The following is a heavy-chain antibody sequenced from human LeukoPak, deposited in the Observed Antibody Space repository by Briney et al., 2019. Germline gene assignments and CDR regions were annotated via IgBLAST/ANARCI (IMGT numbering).Heavy chain of an antibody. CDR2: IIPIFGTA. Sequence: ASVKVSCKASGGTFSSYAISWVRQAPGQGLEWMGRIIPIFGTANYAQKFQGRVTITTDESTSTAYMELGSLRSEDTAVYYCARDDKFWSGHGGWFDPWGQGTLVTVSS. D-gene: IGHD3-3*01. V-gene: IGHV1-69*05. J-gene: IGHJ5*02. CDR1: GGTFSSYA. CDR3: ARDDKFWSGHGGWFDP.